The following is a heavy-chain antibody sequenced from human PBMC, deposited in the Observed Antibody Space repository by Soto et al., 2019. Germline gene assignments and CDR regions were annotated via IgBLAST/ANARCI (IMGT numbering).Heavy chain of an antibody. J-gene: IGHJ6*02. Sequence: PGESLKISCKGSGYSFTSYWIGWVRQMPGKGLEWMGIIYPGDSDTRYSPSFQGQVTISADKSISTAYLQWSSLKASDTAMYYCARQNEELGSSGSYSLGQPGRTYYYYGMDVWGQGTTVTVSS. V-gene: IGHV5-51*01. CDR1: GYSFTSYW. CDR3: ARQNEELGSSGSYSLGQPGRTYYYYGMDV. CDR2: IYPGDSDT. D-gene: IGHD3-10*01.